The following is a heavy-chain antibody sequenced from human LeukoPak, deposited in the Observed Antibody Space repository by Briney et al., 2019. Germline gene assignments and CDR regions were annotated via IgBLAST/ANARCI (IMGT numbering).Heavy chain of an antibody. CDR3: ARVDCISTSCPADY. CDR2: IFYTGDT. CDR1: GGFISGYY. Sequence: KPSETLSLTCTVSGGFISGYYWNWIRQSPGKGLEWIGYIFYTGDTDYNPSLRSRVTMSVDRSNNRFSLQLASVTTADSAFYYCARVDCISTSCPADYWGQGTLVTVSS. J-gene: IGHJ4*02. D-gene: IGHD2-2*01. V-gene: IGHV4-59*01.